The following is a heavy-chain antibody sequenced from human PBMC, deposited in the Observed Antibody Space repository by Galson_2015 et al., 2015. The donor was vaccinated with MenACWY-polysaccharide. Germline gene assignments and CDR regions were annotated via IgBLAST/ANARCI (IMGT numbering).Heavy chain of an antibody. CDR1: EFTFSNFA. Sequence: SLRLSCAASEFTFSNFAIHWVRQAPGKGLEWVSVISDDGSSKYYADSVKGRFTVSRDNYRNTLFLEMNNLRPEDTAVYFCARAQCTSCHLDYWGQGSLVPVAA. D-gene: IGHD2-2*01. CDR2: ISDDGSSK. J-gene: IGHJ4*02. V-gene: IGHV3-30-3*01. CDR3: ARAQCTSCHLDY.